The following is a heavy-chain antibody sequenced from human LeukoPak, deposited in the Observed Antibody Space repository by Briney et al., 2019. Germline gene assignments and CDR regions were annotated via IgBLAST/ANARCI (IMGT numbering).Heavy chain of an antibody. V-gene: IGHV1-18*01. J-gene: IGHJ5*02. D-gene: IGHD6-6*01. CDR2: ISAYNGNT. CDR3: ARDLIAARPGWFDP. CDR1: GYTFTSYG. Sequence: ASVKVSCKASGYTFTSYGISWVRQAPGQGLEWMGWISAYNGNTNYAQKLQGRVTMTTDTSTSTAYMELRSLRPDDTAVYYCARDLIAARPGWFDPWGQGTLVTVSS.